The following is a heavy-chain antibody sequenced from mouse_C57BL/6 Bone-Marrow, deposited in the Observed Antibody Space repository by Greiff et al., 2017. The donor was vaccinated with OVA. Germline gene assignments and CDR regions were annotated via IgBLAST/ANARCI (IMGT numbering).Heavy chain of an antibody. CDR1: GYTFTSYW. CDR2: IYPGSGST. CDR3: ARRPLRGSAMDY. J-gene: IGHJ4*01. Sequence: QVQLQQSGAELVKPGASVKMSCKASGYTFTSYWITWVKQRPGQGLEWIGDIYPGSGSTNYNEKFKSKATLTVDTSSSTAYMQLSSLTSEDSAVYYCARRPLRGSAMDYWGQGTLVTVSS. V-gene: IGHV1-55*01.